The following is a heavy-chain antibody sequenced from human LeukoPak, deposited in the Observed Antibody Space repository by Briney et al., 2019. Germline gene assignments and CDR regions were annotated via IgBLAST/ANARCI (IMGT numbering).Heavy chain of an antibody. CDR2: IYYSGST. CDR3: ASDYGNYVFDY. V-gene: IGHV4-61*01. D-gene: IGHD4-11*01. CDR1: GGSVSSGSYY. Sequence: SETLSLTCTVSGGSVSSGSYYWSWIRQPPGKGLEWIGYIYYSGSTNYNPSLKSRVTISVDTSKNQFSLKLSSVTAADTAVYYCASDYGNYVFDYWGQGTLVTVSS. J-gene: IGHJ4*02.